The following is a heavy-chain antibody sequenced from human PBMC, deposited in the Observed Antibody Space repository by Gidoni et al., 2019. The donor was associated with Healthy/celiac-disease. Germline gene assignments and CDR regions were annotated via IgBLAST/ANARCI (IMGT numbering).Heavy chain of an antibody. V-gene: IGHV4-31*03. CDR1: GGSISRGGYY. CDR2: IYYSGST. CDR3: ASLNCTNGVCYEIGYFDL. D-gene: IGHD2-8*01. J-gene: IGHJ2*01. Sequence: QVQLQESGPGLVKPSQTLSLTCTVSGGSISRGGYYWSWIRQHPGKGLEWIGYIYYSGSTYYNPSLKSRVTISVDTSKNQFSLKLSSVTAADTAVYYCASLNCTNGVCYEIGYFDLWGRGTLVTVSS.